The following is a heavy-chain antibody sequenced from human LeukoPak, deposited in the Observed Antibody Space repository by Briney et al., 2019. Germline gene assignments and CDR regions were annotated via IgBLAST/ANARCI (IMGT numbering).Heavy chain of an antibody. J-gene: IGHJ4*02. Sequence: VASVKVSCKAFGGTFSSYAINWVRQAPGQGLEWMGGIIPIFGTANYAQKFQDRVTITADESTSTAYMELSSLRSEDTAIYYCASRLYCSNTRCRNFPFAYWGQGTLVTVSS. CDR1: GGTFSSYA. CDR3: ASRLYCSNTRCRNFPFAY. V-gene: IGHV1-69*01. D-gene: IGHD2-2*01. CDR2: IIPIFGTA.